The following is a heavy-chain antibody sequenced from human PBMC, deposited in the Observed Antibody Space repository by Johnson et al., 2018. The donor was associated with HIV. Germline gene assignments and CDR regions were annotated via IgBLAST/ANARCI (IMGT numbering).Heavy chain of an antibody. CDR2: ISSGASSI. D-gene: IGHD3-22*01. CDR3: ARGFVRISMILVADAFDL. J-gene: IGHJ3*01. CDR1: GFVFSDSH. V-gene: IGHV3-11*01. Sequence: QVQLVESGGDLVKPEGSLRLSCVASGFVFSDSHMSWIRQAPGRGLEWISYISSGASSIYYADSVRGRFTISRDNTKNSLHLQMNSLRGEDTALYYCARGFVRISMILVADAFDLWGQGTMVTVSS.